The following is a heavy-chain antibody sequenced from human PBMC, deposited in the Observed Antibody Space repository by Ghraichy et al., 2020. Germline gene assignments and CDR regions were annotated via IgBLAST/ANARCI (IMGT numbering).Heavy chain of an antibody. CDR1: GGSFSGYY. J-gene: IGHJ4*02. V-gene: IGHV4-34*01. D-gene: IGHD2-2*02. Sequence: SETLSLTCAVYGGSFSGYYWSWIRQPPGKGLEWIGEINHSGSTNYNPSLKSRVTISVDTSKNQFSLKLSSVTAADTAVYYCAIENCSSTSCYKKFDYWGQGTLVTVSS. CDR2: INHSGST. CDR3: AIENCSSTSCYKKFDY.